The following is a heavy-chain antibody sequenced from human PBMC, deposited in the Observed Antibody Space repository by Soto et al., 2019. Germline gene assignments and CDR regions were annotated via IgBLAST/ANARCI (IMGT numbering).Heavy chain of an antibody. CDR3: ARESGGATATLDYYYFYMDV. CDR2: INPNGGVT. J-gene: IGHJ6*03. Sequence: VQLVQSGAEVRKPGASVKVSCKSSGDSFNDYYIHWVRQAPGQGLEWMGWINPNGGVTKYAQKFQGWVTMTRDTSIRSVDMELSRLRSDDTAVYYCARESGGATATLDYYYFYMDVCGKGTTVTASS. D-gene: IGHD5-12*01. V-gene: IGHV1-2*04. CDR1: GDSFNDYY.